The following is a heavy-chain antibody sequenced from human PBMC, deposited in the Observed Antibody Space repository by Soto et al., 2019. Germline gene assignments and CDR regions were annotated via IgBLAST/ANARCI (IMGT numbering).Heavy chain of an antibody. D-gene: IGHD3-9*01. CDR1: GGTLSSYA. V-gene: IGHV1-69*13. J-gene: IGHJ5*02. CDR2: IIPIFGTA. CDR3: AGLGATYYDNLTGYYKGNWFDP. Sequence: SVKVSWKASGGTLSSYAISWVRQAPGQGLDWMGGIIPIFGTANYAQKFQGRVTITADESTSTAYMELSSLRSEDTAVYYCAGLGATYYDNLTGYYKGNWFDPWGQGTLVTVSS.